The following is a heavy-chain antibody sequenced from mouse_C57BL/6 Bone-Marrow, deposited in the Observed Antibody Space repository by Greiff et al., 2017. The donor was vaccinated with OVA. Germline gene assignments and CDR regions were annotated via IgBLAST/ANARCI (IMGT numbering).Heavy chain of an antibody. D-gene: IGHD1-1*01. Sequence: QVQLQQPGAELVKPGASVKLSCKASGYTFTSYCMHWVKQRPGRGLEWIGRIDPYSGGTKYNETFKGKATLTVDKSSSPAYLQLSSLTSEDSAVYSCARGGFHYSGSSYLGGYFDDWGTGTTVTVSS. CDR1: GYTFTSYC. CDR2: IDPYSGGT. V-gene: IGHV1-72*01. J-gene: IGHJ1*03. CDR3: ARGGFHYSGSSYLGGYFDD.